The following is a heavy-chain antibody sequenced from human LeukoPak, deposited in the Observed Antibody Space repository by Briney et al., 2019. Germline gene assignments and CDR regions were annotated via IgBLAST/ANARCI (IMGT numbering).Heavy chain of an antibody. D-gene: IGHD3-9*01. Sequence: SETLSLTCTVSGGSISSGGYYWSWIRQHPGKGLEWIGYIYYSGSTYYNPSLKSRVTISVDTSKNQFSLKLSSVTAADTAVYYCARQGIRYFDWLFPEAYYFDYWGQGTLVTVSS. CDR2: IYYSGST. J-gene: IGHJ4*02. V-gene: IGHV4-39*01. CDR1: GGSISSGGYY. CDR3: ARQGIRYFDWLFPEAYYFDY.